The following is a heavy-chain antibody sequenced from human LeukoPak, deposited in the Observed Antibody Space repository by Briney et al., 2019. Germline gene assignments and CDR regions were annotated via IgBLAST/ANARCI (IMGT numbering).Heavy chain of an antibody. J-gene: IGHJ4*02. V-gene: IGHV3-43*01. Sequence: GGSLRLSCAASGFSFRGYTMHWVRQVPGRGLEWVSLISWNGVTTYYRDSVKGRFTISRDDSKNSLYLQMNSLRSEDSALYYCAASDGEQQLALWGQGTLVTVSS. CDR1: GFSFRGYT. CDR3: AASDGEQQLAL. D-gene: IGHD6-13*01. CDR2: ISWNGVTT.